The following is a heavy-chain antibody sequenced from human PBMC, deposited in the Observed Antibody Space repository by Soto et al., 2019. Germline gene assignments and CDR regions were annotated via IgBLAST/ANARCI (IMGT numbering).Heavy chain of an antibody. V-gene: IGHV5-51*01. Sequence: PGESLKISCRTSGYKFTSSWIAWVRQKPGKGMEWMGIIFPSDSDTRYSPSFKGQVTISAARSTSTVFLQRASLKASDTAVYFCARKDKSGYFNWFDPWGQGALVTVSS. CDR3: ARKDKSGYFNWFDP. D-gene: IGHD3-22*01. J-gene: IGHJ5*02. CDR1: GYKFTSSW. CDR2: IFPSDSDT.